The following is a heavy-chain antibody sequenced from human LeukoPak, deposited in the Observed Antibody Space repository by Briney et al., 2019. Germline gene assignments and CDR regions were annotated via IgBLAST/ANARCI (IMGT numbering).Heavy chain of an antibody. CDR2: ISPIFGTA. CDR3: ARETYYFDY. Sequence: SVKVSCKASGGTFSSYAISWVRQAPGQGLEWMGGISPIFGTANYAQKFQGRVTITTDESTSTAYMELSSQRSEDTAVYYCARETYYFDYWGQGTLVTVSS. J-gene: IGHJ4*02. CDR1: GGTFSSYA. V-gene: IGHV1-69*05.